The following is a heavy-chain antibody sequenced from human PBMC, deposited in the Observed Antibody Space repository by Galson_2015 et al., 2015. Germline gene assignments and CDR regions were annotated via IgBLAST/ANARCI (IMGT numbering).Heavy chain of an antibody. CDR1: GFTFSTYA. CDR3: AKDTPLGGIGFVTVRGTLPNPFVY. J-gene: IGHJ4*02. D-gene: IGHD3-16*01. CDR2: ISGSGGNT. V-gene: IGHV3-23*01. Sequence: SLRLSCAASGFTFSTYAMSWVRQAPGKGLEWVSSISGSGGNTYYADSVKVRFTISRDNSKNTLYLQMNSLRAEDTGVYYCAKDTPLGGIGFVTVRGTLPNPFVYWGLGTLVTPSP.